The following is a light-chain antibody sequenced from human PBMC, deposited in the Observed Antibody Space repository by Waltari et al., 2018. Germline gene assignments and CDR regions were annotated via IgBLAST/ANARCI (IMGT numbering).Light chain of an antibody. V-gene: IGKV4-1*01. J-gene: IGKJ1*01. CDR3: QQYYDTPRT. CDR2: WAS. CDR1: PSVLYSPNNQNY. Sequence: DIVLTQSPASLAVSLGERATINCRSSPSVLYSPNNQNYLAWYQQKPGQPPKLLIYWASIRESGVPDRFSGSGSGTDFSLTISSLQAEDVAFYYCQQYYDTPRTFGQGTEVEIK.